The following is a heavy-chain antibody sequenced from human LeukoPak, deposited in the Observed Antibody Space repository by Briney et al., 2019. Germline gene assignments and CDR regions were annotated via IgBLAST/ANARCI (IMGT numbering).Heavy chain of an antibody. J-gene: IGHJ4*02. CDR1: GFTFDDYA. V-gene: IGHV3-9*03. D-gene: IGHD6-19*01. Sequence: PGGSLRLSCAASGFTFDDYAMHWVRQAPGKGLEWVSGISWNSGSIGYADSVKGRFTISRDNAKNSLYLQTNSLRAEDMALYYCAKGATVAGTSHFDYWGQGTLVTVSS. CDR2: ISWNSGSI. CDR3: AKGATVAGTSHFDY.